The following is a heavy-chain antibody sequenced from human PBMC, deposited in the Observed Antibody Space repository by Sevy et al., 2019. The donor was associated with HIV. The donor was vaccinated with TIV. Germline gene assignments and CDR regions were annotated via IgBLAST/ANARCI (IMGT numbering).Heavy chain of an antibody. J-gene: IGHJ6*02. Sequence: GGSLRLSCAASEFTVSSKYMSWVRQAQGKGLEWVSVIYSGGNTYYADSVKGRFTISRDISKNTLYLQMNSLRAEDTAIYYCATTSTPLYYYALDVWGQRTTVTVSS. V-gene: IGHV3-53*03. CDR3: ATTSTPLYYYALDV. D-gene: IGHD2-15*01. CDR1: EFTVSSKY. CDR2: IYSGGNT.